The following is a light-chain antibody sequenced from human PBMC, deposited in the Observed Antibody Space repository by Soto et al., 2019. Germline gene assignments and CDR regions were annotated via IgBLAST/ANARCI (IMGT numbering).Light chain of an antibody. CDR1: SSDDGGYNY. CDR3: SSYTRSSSLYV. CDR2: DVS. J-gene: IGLJ1*01. V-gene: IGLV2-14*01. Sequence: QSALTQPASVSGSPRQSITMSCTGTSSDDGGYNYVSWYQQHPGKAPKLMIYDVSNRPSGVSNRFSGSKSGNTASLTISGLQAEDEADYYCSSYTRSSSLYVFGTGTKLTVL.